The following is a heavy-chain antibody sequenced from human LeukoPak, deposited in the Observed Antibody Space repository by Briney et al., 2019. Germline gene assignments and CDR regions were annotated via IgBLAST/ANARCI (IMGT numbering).Heavy chain of an antibody. CDR2: ISGSGGST. V-gene: IGHV3-23*01. CDR1: GFTFSSYA. J-gene: IGHJ4*02. D-gene: IGHD2-2*01. Sequence: GGSLRLSCAASGFTFSSYAMSWVRQAPGKGLEWVSAISGSGGSTNYADSVKGRFTISRDNSKNTLYLQMNSLRAEDTAVYYCASWGGVVVPAAIHPFDYWGQGTLVTVSS. CDR3: ASWGGVVVPAAIHPFDY.